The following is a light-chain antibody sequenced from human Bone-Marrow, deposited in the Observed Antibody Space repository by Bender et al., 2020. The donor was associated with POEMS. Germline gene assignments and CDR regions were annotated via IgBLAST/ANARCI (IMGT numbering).Light chain of an antibody. V-gene: IGLV1-44*01. CDR2: NNS. CDR3: ATWDDSLNGWV. Sequence: QSVLTQPPSASGTPGQRLTISCSGSSSKFGSYPVNWYQQLPGAAPKLVIFNNSQRPSGVPDRFSGSNSGTSASLAISGLLSDDEADFYCATWDDSLNGWVFGGGTKLTVL. CDR1: SSKFGSYP. J-gene: IGLJ3*02.